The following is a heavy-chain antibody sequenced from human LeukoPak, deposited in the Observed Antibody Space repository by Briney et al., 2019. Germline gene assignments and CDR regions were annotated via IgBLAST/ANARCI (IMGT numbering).Heavy chain of an antibody. CDR3: ARGAITMIVVVIYDAFDI. Sequence: GASVKVSCKASGGTFSSYAISWVRQAPGQGLEWMGWINPNSGGTNYAQKFQGRVTMTRDTSISTAYMELSRLRSDDTAVYYCARGAITMIVVVIYDAFDIWGQGTMVTVSS. V-gene: IGHV1-2*02. CDR1: GGTFSSYA. CDR2: INPNSGGT. J-gene: IGHJ3*02. D-gene: IGHD3-22*01.